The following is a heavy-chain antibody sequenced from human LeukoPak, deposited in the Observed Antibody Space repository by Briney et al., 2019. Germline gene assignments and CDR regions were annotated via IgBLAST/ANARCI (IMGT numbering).Heavy chain of an antibody. V-gene: IGHV3-23*01. Sequence: PGGSLRLSCAASGFTFSSHRMNWVRQAPGKGLEWVSAISGSGGSTYYADSVKGRFTISRDNSKNTLYLQMNSLRAEDTAVYHCAKSSGVPTRDYYYYMDVWGKGTTVTVSS. CDR2: ISGSGGST. D-gene: IGHD3-10*01. CDR3: AKSSGVPTRDYYYYMDV. CDR1: GFTFSSHR. J-gene: IGHJ6*03.